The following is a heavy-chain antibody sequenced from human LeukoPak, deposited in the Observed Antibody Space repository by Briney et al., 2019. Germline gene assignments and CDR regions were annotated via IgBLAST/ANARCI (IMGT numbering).Heavy chain of an antibody. CDR3: ARDHAHDYSTLVVDY. CDR2: IYHSGST. CDR1: GYSISSGYY. Sequence: SETLSLTCAVSGYSISSGYYWGWIRQPPGKGLEWIGSIYHSGSTYYNPSLKSRVTISVDTSKNQFSLKLSSVTAADTAVYYCARDHAHDYSTLVVDYWGQGTLVTVSS. J-gene: IGHJ4*02. V-gene: IGHV4-38-2*02. D-gene: IGHD4-11*01.